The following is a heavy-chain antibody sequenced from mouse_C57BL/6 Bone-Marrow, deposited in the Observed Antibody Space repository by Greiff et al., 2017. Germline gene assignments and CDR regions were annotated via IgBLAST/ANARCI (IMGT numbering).Heavy chain of an antibody. D-gene: IGHD2-4*01. J-gene: IGHJ3*01. V-gene: IGHV1-19*01. CDR2: INPYNGGT. CDR1: GYTFTDYY. CDR3: ARRYYDYDWFAY. Sequence: EVQLQQSGPVLVKPGASVKMSCKASGYTFTDYYMNWVKQSHGKSLVWIGVINPYNGGTSYNQKFKGKATLTVDKASSTAYMELNSLTSEDSAVYYCARRYYDYDWFAYWGQGTLVTVSA.